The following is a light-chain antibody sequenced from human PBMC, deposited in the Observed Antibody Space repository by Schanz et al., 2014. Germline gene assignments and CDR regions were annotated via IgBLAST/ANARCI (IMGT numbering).Light chain of an antibody. CDR2: DAS. CDR3: QQYDNLPLT. CDR1: QDINNY. Sequence: DIQLTQSPSSLSASVGARVTITCQARQDINNYVNWYQQKPGKAPKLLIYDASTLEVGVPSRFSGSGSGTGFTFTVNSLQAEDIATYYCQQYDNLPLTFGGGTKVEIK. J-gene: IGKJ4*01. V-gene: IGKV1-33*01.